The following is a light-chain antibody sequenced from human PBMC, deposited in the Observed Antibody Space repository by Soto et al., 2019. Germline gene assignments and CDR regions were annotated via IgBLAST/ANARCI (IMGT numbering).Light chain of an antibody. CDR3: QQYKSHKT. J-gene: IGKJ1*01. CDR1: QSINTW. CDR2: DAS. V-gene: IGKV1-5*01. Sequence: DIRMTQSPSAVSASAGDRVTMSCRASQSINTWLAWYQQKPGEAPKLLIYDASRLESGVPSRFSGSGTGTEFTLTISSLQPDDFATYYCQQYKSHKTFGQGTRVEIK.